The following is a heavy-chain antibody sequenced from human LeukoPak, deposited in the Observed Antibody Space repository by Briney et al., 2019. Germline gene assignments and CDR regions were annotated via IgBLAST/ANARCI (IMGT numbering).Heavy chain of an antibody. CDR2: IKGKIDGGTI. CDR1: GFTFSGAW. Sequence: GGSLRLSCVASGFTFSGAWMSWVRQAPGKGLEWVGRIKGKIDGGTIDYAAPVKGRFTISRDDSRNTLYLQMNSLKTEDTAVYYCTTRRQDGWWGQGTLVTVSS. D-gene: IGHD2-15*01. CDR3: TTRRQDGW. J-gene: IGHJ4*02. V-gene: IGHV3-15*01.